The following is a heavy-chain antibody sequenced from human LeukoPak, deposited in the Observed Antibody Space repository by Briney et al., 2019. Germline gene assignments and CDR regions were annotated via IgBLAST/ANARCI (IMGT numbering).Heavy chain of an antibody. CDR3: ASGPYGSGSYNWFDP. CDR2: IYTSGST. J-gene: IGHJ5*02. Sequence: SETLSLTCTVSGGSISSYYWSWIRQPAGKGLEWIGRIYTSGSTNYNPSLKSRVTMSVDTSKNQFSLKLSSVTAADTAVYYCASGPYGSGSYNWFDPWGQGTLVTVSS. D-gene: IGHD3-10*01. V-gene: IGHV4-4*07. CDR1: GGSISSYY.